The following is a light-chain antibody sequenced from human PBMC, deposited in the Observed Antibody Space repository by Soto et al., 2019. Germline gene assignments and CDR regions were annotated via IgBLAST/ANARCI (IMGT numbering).Light chain of an antibody. V-gene: IGLV1-44*01. Sequence: QSVLTQPPSASGTPGQRVTISCSGSNSNIGSHTVNWYQQLPGTAPKLLIYTDNQLPSGVPDRFSDSKSGTSASLAISGLQSEDEADYYCAAWDDSLQSWVFGGGTKVTVL. J-gene: IGLJ3*02. CDR1: NSNIGSHT. CDR2: TDN. CDR3: AAWDDSLQSWV.